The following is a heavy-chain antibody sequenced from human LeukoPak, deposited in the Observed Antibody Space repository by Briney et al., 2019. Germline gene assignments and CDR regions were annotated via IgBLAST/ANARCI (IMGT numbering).Heavy chain of an antibody. D-gene: IGHD6-13*01. CDR3: ARGLGSRSLDY. V-gene: IGHV4-34*01. Sequence: PSETLSLTCAVYGGSFSGYYWSWIRQPPGKGLEWSGEINHSGSTNYNPSLKSRVTISVDTSKNQFSLKLSSVTAADTAVYYCARGLGSRSLDYWGQGTLVTVSS. J-gene: IGHJ4*02. CDR1: GGSFSGYY. CDR2: INHSGST.